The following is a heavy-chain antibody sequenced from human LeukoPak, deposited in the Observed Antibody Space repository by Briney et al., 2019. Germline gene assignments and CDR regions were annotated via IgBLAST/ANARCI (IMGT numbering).Heavy chain of an antibody. V-gene: IGHV4-59*01. D-gene: IGHD3-22*01. CDR2: IYYTGST. Sequence: SETLSLTCTVSGGSISSYYWSWIRQPPGKGLEWIGSIYYTGSTNYNPSLKSRVTISVDTSKNQFSLKLSSVTTADTAVYYCAGGVVVTNLDYWGQGTLVTVSS. CDR1: GGSISSYY. J-gene: IGHJ4*02. CDR3: AGGVVVTNLDY.